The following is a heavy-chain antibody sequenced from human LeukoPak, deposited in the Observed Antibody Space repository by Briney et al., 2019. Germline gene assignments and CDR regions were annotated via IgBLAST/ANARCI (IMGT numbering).Heavy chain of an antibody. CDR1: GFTFSNPW. CDR2: TKSKTDGGTT. D-gene: IGHD3-3*01. V-gene: IGHV3-15*01. CDR3: TTDRATYYDFWSGSR. Sequence: GSLRLSCAASGFTFSNPWMNWVRPAPGKGLEWVGQTKSKTDGGTTDYAAPVKGRFTISRDDSKNTLYLQMNSLKTEDTAVYFCTTDRATYYDFWSGSRWGQGTLVTVSS. J-gene: IGHJ4*02.